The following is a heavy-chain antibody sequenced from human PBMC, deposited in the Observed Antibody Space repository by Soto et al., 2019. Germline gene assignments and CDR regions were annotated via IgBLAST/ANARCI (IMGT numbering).Heavy chain of an antibody. Sequence: QVQLVQSGAEVKKPGSSVKVSCKASGGTFSSYAISWVRQAPGQGLEWMGGIIPIFGTANYAQKFQGRVTITADESTRTAYMELSSLRSEDTAVYYCATYCSGGSCYSLWSFDILGQGTMVTVSS. D-gene: IGHD2-15*01. CDR3: ATYCSGGSCYSLWSFDI. CDR2: IIPIFGTA. CDR1: GGTFSSYA. J-gene: IGHJ3*02. V-gene: IGHV1-69*01.